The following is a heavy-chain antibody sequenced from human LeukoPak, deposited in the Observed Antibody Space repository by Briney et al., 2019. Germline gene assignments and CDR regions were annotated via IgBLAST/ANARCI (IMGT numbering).Heavy chain of an antibody. J-gene: IGHJ4*02. V-gene: IGHV4-39*01. CDR1: GGSISSTSYY. CDR3: ATAPSRGIILIQVALFDY. D-gene: IGHD3-16*01. Sequence: PSETLSLTCTVSGGSISSTSYYWGWIRQPPGKGPEWIGSVYYTGSTSYNPSLKSRVTISVDTSKNQFSLKLSSVTAADTAVYYCATAPSRGIILIQVALFDYWGQGTLVAVSS. CDR2: VYYTGST.